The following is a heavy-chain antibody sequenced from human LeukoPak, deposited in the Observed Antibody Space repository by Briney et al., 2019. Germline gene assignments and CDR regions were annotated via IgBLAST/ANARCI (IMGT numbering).Heavy chain of an antibody. Sequence: GGSLRLSCAASGFTFSSYSMNWVRQAPGKGLEWVSSISSSSSYIYYADSVKGRFTISRDNAKNSLYLQMNSLRAEDTAVYYCTRWESGNDPFDYWGQGTLVTVSS. J-gene: IGHJ4*02. CDR3: TRWESGNDPFDY. CDR2: ISSSSSYI. CDR1: GFTFSSYS. V-gene: IGHV3-21*01. D-gene: IGHD1-1*01.